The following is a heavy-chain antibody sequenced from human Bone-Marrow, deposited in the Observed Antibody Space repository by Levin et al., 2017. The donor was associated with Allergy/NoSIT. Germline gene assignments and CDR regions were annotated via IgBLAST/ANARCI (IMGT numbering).Heavy chain of an antibody. J-gene: IGHJ1*01. CDR2: INGDGSTT. Sequence: GGSLRLSCVASGFTFSTYWMHWVRQAPGKGLVWVSHINGDGSTTSYADSVKGRFTISRDNARNTVYLQVNSLRAEDSAVYYCVTFVVEHLWGQGTLVTVSS. V-gene: IGHV3-74*01. D-gene: IGHD2-21*01. CDR1: GFTFSTYW. CDR3: VTFVVEHL.